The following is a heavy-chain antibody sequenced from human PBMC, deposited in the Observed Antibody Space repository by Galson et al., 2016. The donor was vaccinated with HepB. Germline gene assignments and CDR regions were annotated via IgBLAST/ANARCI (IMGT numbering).Heavy chain of an antibody. Sequence: SLRLSCAASGFTFSSYSMNWVRQAPGKGLEWVSYISSSSSTIYYGDSVKGRFTISRDNAKNSLYLQMNSLRDEDTAVYYCARHPRGYSGSYVWGGLVYWGQGTLVTVSS. V-gene: IGHV3-48*02. CDR1: GFTFSSYS. J-gene: IGHJ4*02. CDR2: ISSSSSTI. D-gene: IGHD1-26*01. CDR3: ARHPRGYSGSYVWGGLVY.